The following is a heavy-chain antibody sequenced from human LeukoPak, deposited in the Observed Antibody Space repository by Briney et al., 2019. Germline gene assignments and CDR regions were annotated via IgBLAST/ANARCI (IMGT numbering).Heavy chain of an antibody. J-gene: IGHJ4*02. CDR3: ARVFYDSSARGTHFDY. CDR1: GFTFRSYS. D-gene: IGHD3-22*01. CDR2: ISSSGSYI. Sequence: GGSLRLSCAASGFTFRSYSMNWVRQAPGKGLEWVSSISSSGSYIYYADSVKGRFTISRDNAKNSLYLQVNSLRAEDTAVYYCARVFYDSSARGTHFDYWGQGTLVTVSS. V-gene: IGHV3-21*01.